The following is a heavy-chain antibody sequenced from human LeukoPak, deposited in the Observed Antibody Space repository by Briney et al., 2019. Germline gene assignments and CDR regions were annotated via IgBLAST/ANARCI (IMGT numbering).Heavy chain of an antibody. D-gene: IGHD4-17*01. J-gene: IGHJ4*02. CDR2: ISSSSSYI. Sequence: GGSLRLSCAASGFTFSSYAMSWVRQAPGKGLEWVSSISSSSSYIYYADSVKGRFTISRDNAKNSLYLQMNSLRAEDTAVYYCARDSGTVSTYYWGQGTLVTVSS. CDR3: ARDSGTVSTYY. CDR1: GFTFSSYA. V-gene: IGHV3-21*04.